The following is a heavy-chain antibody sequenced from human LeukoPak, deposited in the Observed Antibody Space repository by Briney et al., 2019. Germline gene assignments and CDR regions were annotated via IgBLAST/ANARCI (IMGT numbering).Heavy chain of an antibody. CDR1: GFAFDDFA. V-gene: IGHV3-49*04. CDR3: SRNGLVDFDY. CDR2: IRRRAYGGAA. J-gene: IGHJ4*02. Sequence: GGSLRLSCPTSGFAFDDFAMSWVRQPAGKGLEWVGFIRRRAYGGAAEYAASVKGRFIISRDDSKGIAYLQMNSLKTEDTAVYYCSRNGLVDFDYWGQGSRVIVSP.